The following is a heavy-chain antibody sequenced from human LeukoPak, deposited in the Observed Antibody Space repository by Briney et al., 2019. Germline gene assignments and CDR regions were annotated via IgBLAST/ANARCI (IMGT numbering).Heavy chain of an antibody. CDR1: GYTFSGYY. D-gene: IGHD5-18*01. Sequence: ASVKVSCKASGYTFSGYYMHWVRQAPGQGLEWMAWIYPNSGGTKYAQKFQGSVPVTRDTSISTAYMQLSRLKSDDTAVYYCATGRGYSYGFDSCGQGTLVTASS. J-gene: IGHJ4*02. V-gene: IGHV1-2*02. CDR3: ATGRGYSYGFDS. CDR2: IYPNSGGT.